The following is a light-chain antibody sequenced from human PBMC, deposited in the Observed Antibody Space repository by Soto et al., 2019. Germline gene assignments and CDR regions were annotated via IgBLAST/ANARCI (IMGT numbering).Light chain of an antibody. Sequence: DIVMTQSPLSLPVTPGEPASISCRSSQSLLHSNGYNYLDWYLQKPGQSPQLLIYLGSNRASGVPDRFSGSGSGTDFTLKISSLEAEDVGVYYCMQALQTPLTFGGGTQVEIK. V-gene: IGKV2-28*01. CDR2: LGS. CDR3: MQALQTPLT. J-gene: IGKJ4*01. CDR1: QSLLHSNGYNY.